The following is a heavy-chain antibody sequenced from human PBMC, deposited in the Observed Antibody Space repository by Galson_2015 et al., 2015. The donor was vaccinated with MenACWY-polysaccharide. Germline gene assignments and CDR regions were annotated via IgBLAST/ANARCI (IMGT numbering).Heavy chain of an antibody. CDR1: GFTFSSYG. Sequence: SLRLSCAASGFTFSSYGMHWVRQAPGKGLEWVTYITYDGSDQNYARSVKGRFPISSDNSKSMLYLQMDSLRAEDTAVYHCAKREARNSGPFDLWGQGTLVTVSS. J-gene: IGHJ5*02. CDR2: ITYDGSDQ. CDR3: AKREARNSGPFDL. D-gene: IGHD6-19*01. V-gene: IGHV3-30*18.